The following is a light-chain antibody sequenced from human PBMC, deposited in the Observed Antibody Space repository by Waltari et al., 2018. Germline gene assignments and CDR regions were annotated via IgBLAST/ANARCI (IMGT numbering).Light chain of an antibody. CDR1: QSVSSN. V-gene: IGKV3-15*01. J-gene: IGKJ4*01. CDR2: GAS. Sequence: EIVRTQAPATLPVSQGAVATLACRASQSVSSNLAWYQHKPGQAPGLLINGASTRATGIPGRFSGSGSGTEFSLTIISLQPEDFAVYYCQQYHKWPFTFGGGTKVEL. CDR3: QQYHKWPFT.